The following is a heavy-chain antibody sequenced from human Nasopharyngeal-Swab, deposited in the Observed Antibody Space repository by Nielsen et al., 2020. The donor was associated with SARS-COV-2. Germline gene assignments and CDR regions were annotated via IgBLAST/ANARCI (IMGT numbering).Heavy chain of an antibody. J-gene: IGHJ5*02. CDR2: ISSSGTTM. CDR3: VRSLFVGWFDP. Sequence: GESLKISCAASGFSFSSYTMNWVRQAPGKGLEWISYISSSGTTMYYADSVKGRFTISRDNAKNSLHLRMNSLRAEDTAVYYCVRSLFVGWFDPWGQGTLVTVSS. D-gene: IGHD2-21*01. V-gene: IGHV3-48*04. CDR1: GFSFSSYT.